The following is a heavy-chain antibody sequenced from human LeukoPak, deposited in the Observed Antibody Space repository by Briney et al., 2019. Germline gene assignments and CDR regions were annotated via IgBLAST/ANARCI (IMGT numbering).Heavy chain of an antibody. V-gene: IGHV1-18*04. J-gene: IGHJ4*02. CDR2: ISAYNGNT. CDR3: ARVSGGYDTIGWRTSLVLFDY. Sequence: VASVKVSCKASGYTFTGYYMHWVRQAPGQGLEWMGWISAYNGNTNYAQKLQGRVTMTTDTSTSTAYMELRSLRSDDTAVYYCARVSGGYDTIGWRTSLVLFDYWGQGTLVTVSS. D-gene: IGHD5-12*01. CDR1: GYTFTGYY.